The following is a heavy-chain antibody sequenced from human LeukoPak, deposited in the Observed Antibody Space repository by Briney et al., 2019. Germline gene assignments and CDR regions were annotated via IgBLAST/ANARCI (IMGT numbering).Heavy chain of an antibody. D-gene: IGHD3-10*01. CDR2: VSFDGRDK. CDR3: AKDLEVDGSGDPFDV. Sequence: HPGKSLRLSCVPSGITLSRYGLHWVRQAPGRGLEWVAYVSFDGRDKYYVDSVKGRFTVSRDRYNNTLFLQMNRLRADDTAVYYCAKDLEVDGSGDPFDVWGQGTMVTVSS. J-gene: IGHJ3*01. CDR1: GITLSRYG. V-gene: IGHV3-33*05.